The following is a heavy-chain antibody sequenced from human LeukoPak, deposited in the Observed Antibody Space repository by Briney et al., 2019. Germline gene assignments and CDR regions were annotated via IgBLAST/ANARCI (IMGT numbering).Heavy chain of an antibody. J-gene: IGHJ2*01. Sequence: PGGSLRLSCAASGFTFSSSAMSWVRQAPGKGPEWVSVVTGSGGSTDYAGSVKGRFTISRDNAKNTLYLQMNSLRTEDTALYYCARGAVAGYWYFDLWGRGTLVTVSS. CDR3: ARGAVAGYWYFDL. CDR2: VTGSGGST. D-gene: IGHD6-19*01. CDR1: GFTFSSSA. V-gene: IGHV3-23*01.